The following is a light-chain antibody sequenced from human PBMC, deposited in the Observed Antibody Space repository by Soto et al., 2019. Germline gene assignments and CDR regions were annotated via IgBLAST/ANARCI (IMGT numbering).Light chain of an antibody. CDR2: EDN. CDR1: SRDIGSYDR. V-gene: IGLV2-23*02. J-gene: IGLJ2*01. CDR3: TSYAGSSIFVV. Sequence: QSALTQPASVSGSPGQSITISCTGTSRDIGSYDRVSCYQWHSGKAPKLMIYEDNKRPSWISNRCSGSKSGNTASLTISGLQAEDEADYYCTSYAGSSIFVVFGGGTKLTVL.